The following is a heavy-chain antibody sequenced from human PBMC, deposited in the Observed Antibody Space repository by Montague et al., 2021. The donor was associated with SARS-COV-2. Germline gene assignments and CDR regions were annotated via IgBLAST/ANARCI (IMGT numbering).Heavy chain of an antibody. Sequence: SETLSLTCAVYGGSFSDYFWSWIRQPPGKGLEWIGEINHSGSINYNPSLKTRVNISVDTSTKQFSLKVTSVSAADTAVYYCARDNGGGSGWYFDLWGRGTLVTVSS. V-gene: IGHV4-34*01. J-gene: IGHJ2*01. D-gene: IGHD3-16*01. CDR3: ARDNGGGSGWYFDL. CDR1: GGSFSDYF. CDR2: INHSGSI.